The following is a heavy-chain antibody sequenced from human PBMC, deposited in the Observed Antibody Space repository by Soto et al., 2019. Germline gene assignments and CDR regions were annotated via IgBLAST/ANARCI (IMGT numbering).Heavy chain of an antibody. J-gene: IGHJ4*02. CDR2: ISAYNGNT. CDR3: ARDPRLRGYSYGLFDY. Sequence: ASVKVSCKASGYTFTSYGISWVRQAPGQGLEWMGWISAYNGNTNYAQKLQGRVTMTTDTSTSTAYMELRSLRSDDTAVYYCARDPRLRGYSYGLFDYWGQGTLVTVSS. D-gene: IGHD5-18*01. CDR1: GYTFTSYG. V-gene: IGHV1-18*04.